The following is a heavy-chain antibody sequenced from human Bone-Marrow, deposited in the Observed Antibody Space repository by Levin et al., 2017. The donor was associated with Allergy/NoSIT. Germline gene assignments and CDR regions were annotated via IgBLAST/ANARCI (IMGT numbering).Heavy chain of an antibody. CDR3: ERHSDRAYDSPLDY. Sequence: SETLSLTCSVSGASISTYSWSWIRQPPGKGLEWIGDIYFSGSTNYNPSLKSRVTITVDTSKNHFSLNLSSATAADTAVYYCERHSDRAYDSPLDYWGQGTLVTVSS. CDR2: IYFSGST. D-gene: IGHD5-12*01. CDR1: GASISTYS. J-gene: IGHJ4*02. V-gene: IGHV4-59*08.